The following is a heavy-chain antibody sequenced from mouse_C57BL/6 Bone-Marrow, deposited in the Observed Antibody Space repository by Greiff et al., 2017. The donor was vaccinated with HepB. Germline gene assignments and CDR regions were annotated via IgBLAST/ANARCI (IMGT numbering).Heavy chain of an antibody. CDR1: GYAFSSSW. CDR2: IYPGDGDT. D-gene: IGHD1-1*01. Sequence: QVQLQQSGPELVKPGASVKISCKASGYAFSSSWMNWVKQRPGKGLEWIGRIYPGDGDTNYNGKFKGKATLTADKSSSTAYMQLSSLTSEDSAVYFCARRGLLLRYPYWYFDVWGTGTTVTVSS. V-gene: IGHV1-82*01. CDR3: ARRGLLLRYPYWYFDV. J-gene: IGHJ1*03.